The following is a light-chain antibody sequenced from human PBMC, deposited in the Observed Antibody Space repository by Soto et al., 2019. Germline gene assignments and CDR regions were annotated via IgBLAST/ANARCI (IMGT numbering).Light chain of an antibody. CDR2: DAS. CDR3: QQYNSYLFG. V-gene: IGKV1-5*01. Sequence: DIQMTQSPSTLSASVGDRVTITCRASQSISSWLAWYQQKPGKAPKLLIYDASSLESGVPSRFSGSGSGTEFTLTISSLQPDDFATYYCQQYNSYLFGFGPGTKVDIK. CDR1: QSISSW. J-gene: IGKJ3*01.